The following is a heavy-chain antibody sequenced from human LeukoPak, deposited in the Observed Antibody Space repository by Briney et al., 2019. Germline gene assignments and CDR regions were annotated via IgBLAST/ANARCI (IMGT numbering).Heavy chain of an antibody. V-gene: IGHV4-4*02. CDR3: ARLPGVADYNFDY. CDR2: IYHSGST. D-gene: IGHD5-12*01. CDR1: GGSISSSNW. Sequence: PSGTLSLTCAVSGGSISSSNWWTWVRQPPGKGLEWIGNIYHSGSTKYNPSLKSRVTISVDKSKNQFSLKLSSVTAADTAVYYCARLPGVADYNFDYWGQGTLVTVSS. J-gene: IGHJ4*02.